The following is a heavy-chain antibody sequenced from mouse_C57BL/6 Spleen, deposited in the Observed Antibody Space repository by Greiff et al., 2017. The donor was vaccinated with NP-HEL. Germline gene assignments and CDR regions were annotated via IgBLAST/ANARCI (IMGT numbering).Heavy chain of an antibody. D-gene: IGHD1-1*01. CDR2: IYPGDGDT. Sequence: QVQLQQSGPELVKPGASVKISCKASGYAFSSSWMNWVKQRPGKGLEWIGRIYPGDGDTNYNGKFKGKATLTADKSSSTAYMQLSSLTSEDSEVYFCARYHYGSIDYWGQGTTLTVSS. V-gene: IGHV1-82*01. CDR3: ARYHYGSIDY. CDR1: GYAFSSSW. J-gene: IGHJ2*01.